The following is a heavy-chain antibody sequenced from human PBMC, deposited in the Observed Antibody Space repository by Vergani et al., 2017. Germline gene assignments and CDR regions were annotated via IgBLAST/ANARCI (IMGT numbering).Heavy chain of an antibody. Sequence: QVQLQQWGAGLLKPSETLSLTCAVYGGSFSGYYWSWIRQPPGKGLEWIGEINHSGSTNYNPSPKSRVTISVDTSKNQFSLKLSSVTAADTAVYYCARSGYCSGGSCYCFDYWGQGTLVTVSS. J-gene: IGHJ4*02. CDR2: INHSGST. D-gene: IGHD2-15*01. V-gene: IGHV4-34*01. CDR3: ARSGYCSGGSCYCFDY. CDR1: GGSFSGYY.